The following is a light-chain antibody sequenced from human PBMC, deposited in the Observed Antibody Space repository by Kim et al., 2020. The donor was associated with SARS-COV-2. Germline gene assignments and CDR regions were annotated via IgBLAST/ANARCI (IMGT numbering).Light chain of an antibody. J-gene: IGKJ1*01. CDR3: QQYGTSPRT. CDR1: ESVTNY. V-gene: IGKV3-20*01. Sequence: DIVLTQSPGTLSLSPGQRATLSCRASESVTNYLAWYQQKPGQPPRLLIFGASSRPTGIPDRFSGSGSGTDFTLTISRLEPEDFAVYFCQQYGTSPRTFGQGTKVDIK. CDR2: GAS.